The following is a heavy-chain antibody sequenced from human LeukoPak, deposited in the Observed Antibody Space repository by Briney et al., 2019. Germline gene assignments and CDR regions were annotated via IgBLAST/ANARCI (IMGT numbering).Heavy chain of an antibody. CDR2: IRYDGSNK. V-gene: IGHV3-30*02. CDR3: AKDHDSSGYYPAAFDY. CDR1: GFTFSSYG. D-gene: IGHD3-22*01. J-gene: IGHJ4*02. Sequence: GGSLRLSCAASGFTFSSYGMHWVRQAPGKGLEWVAFIRYDGSNKYYADSVKGRFTISRDNSKNTLYLQMNSLRAEDTAVYYCAKDHDSSGYYPAAFDYWGQGTLVTVSA.